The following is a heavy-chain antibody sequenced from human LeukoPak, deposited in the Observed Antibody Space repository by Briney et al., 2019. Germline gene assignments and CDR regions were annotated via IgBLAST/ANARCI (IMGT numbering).Heavy chain of an antibody. D-gene: IGHD2-2*01. J-gene: IGHJ6*03. CDR3: ARDHGIPDIVVVPAYYMDV. CDR1: GYTFTNYG. CDR2: INPNSGGT. V-gene: IGHV1-2*02. Sequence: ASVKVSCKASGYTFTNYGISWVRQAPGQGLEWMGWINPNSGGTNYAQKFQGRVTMTRDTSISTAYVELSRLRSDDTAVYYCARDHGIPDIVVVPAYYMDVWGKGTTVTISS.